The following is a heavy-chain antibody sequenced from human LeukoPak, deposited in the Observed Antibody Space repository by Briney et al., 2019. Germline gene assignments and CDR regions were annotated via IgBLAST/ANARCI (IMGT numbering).Heavy chain of an antibody. V-gene: IGHV4-30-2*01. CDR3: ARGSGLRSNYEF. CDR1: GGSISSGGDS. CDR2: IYHSGST. Sequence: SQTLSLTCAVSGGSISSGGDSWSWVRQPPGTGLEWIGYIYHSGSTYYNPSLKSRVTMSVDRSKNQFSLKLSSVTAADTAVYYCARGSGLRSNYEFWGQGTLVTVSS. D-gene: IGHD4-11*01. J-gene: IGHJ4*02.